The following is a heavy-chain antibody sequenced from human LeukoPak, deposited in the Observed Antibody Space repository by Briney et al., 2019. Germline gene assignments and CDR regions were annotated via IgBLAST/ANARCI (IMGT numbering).Heavy chain of an antibody. CDR2: INGGNGNA. J-gene: IGHJ1*01. CDR1: GYTFTNYG. Sequence: ASVKVSCKTSGYTFTNYGMHWVRQAPGQRLEWMGWINGGNGNAKYSQNFQGRVTIIRDTSASTAYMELSSLRSEDTAVYYCARVPLHDSSGHYCPHWGQGTLVTVSS. D-gene: IGHD3-22*01. V-gene: IGHV1-3*01. CDR3: ARVPLHDSSGHYCPH.